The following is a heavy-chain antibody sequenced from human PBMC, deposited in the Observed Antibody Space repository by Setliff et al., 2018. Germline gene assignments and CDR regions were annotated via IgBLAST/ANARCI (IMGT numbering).Heavy chain of an antibody. CDR3: ATPALSSIDY. D-gene: IGHD2-2*01. Sequence: GGSLRLSCAASGFTFSSYAMSWVRQAPGKGLEWVSAISGSGGSTYHADSVKGRFTISRDNAKNSVYLHMDSLRPEDTAVYYCATPALSSIDYWGQGTLVTVSS. CDR1: GFTFSSYA. CDR2: ISGSGGST. V-gene: IGHV3-23*01. J-gene: IGHJ4*02.